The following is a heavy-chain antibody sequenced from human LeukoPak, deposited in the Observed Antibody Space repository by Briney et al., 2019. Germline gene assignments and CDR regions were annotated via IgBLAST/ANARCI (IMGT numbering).Heavy chain of an antibody. V-gene: IGHV3-23*01. CDR2: ISGSGSST. J-gene: IGHJ3*02. CDR3: AKDLAFDI. CDR1: GFTFTSYA. Sequence: GGSLRLSCAASGFTFTSYAMNWVRQAPGKGLEWVSTISGSGSSTYYVDSVKGRFTISRDNSKNTLYPQMNSLRAEDTAVYYCAKDLAFDIWGQGTMVTVSS.